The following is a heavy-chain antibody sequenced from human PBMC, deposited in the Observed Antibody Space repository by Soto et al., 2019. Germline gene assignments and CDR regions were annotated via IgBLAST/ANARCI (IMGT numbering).Heavy chain of an antibody. Sequence: QVQLVQSGAEVKRPGASVKVSCKASGYMFTGFYLHWVRQAPGQGLEWMGWINPNNGVTTYAKNFQGRVTMTRDSSISTAYMELSSLRSDDTAVYFCAAAAIPVAGRHPDFWGPGSVVT. CDR1: GYMFTGFY. V-gene: IGHV1-2*02. J-gene: IGHJ4*02. CDR3: AAAAIPVAGRHPDF. CDR2: INPNNGVT. D-gene: IGHD6-19*01.